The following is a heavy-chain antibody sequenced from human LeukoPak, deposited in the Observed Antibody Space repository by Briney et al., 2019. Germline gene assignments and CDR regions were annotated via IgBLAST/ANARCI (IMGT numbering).Heavy chain of an antibody. CDR3: ARLYCSGGSCYNYMDV. V-gene: IGHV3-20*04. J-gene: IGHJ6*03. CDR1: GFTFDDYG. CDR2: INWNGGST. D-gene: IGHD2-15*01. Sequence: GGSLRLSCAASGFTFDDYGMSWVRQAPGKGLEWVSGINWNGGSTGYADSVKGRFTISRDNAKNSLYLQMNSLRAEDTALYYCARLYCSGGSCYNYMDVWGKGTTVTVSS.